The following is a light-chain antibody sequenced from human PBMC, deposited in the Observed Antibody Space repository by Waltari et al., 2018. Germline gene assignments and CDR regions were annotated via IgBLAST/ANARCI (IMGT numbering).Light chain of an antibody. V-gene: IGKV1-12*01. CDR2: GAS. CDR1: QGISTW. Sequence: DIQMTQSPSSVSASVGDLVTITCRASQGISTWLAWYQQKPGKAPKVLIYGASTLLTGVPSRFSGSGSGTAFTLTISNLQPEDFATYFCQQGNSFPPTFGQGTRVEVK. CDR3: QQGNSFPPT. J-gene: IGKJ1*01.